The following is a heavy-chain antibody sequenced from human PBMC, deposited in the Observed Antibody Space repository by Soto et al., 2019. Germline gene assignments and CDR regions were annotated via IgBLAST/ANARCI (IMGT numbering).Heavy chain of an antibody. CDR2: MYYGGRT. J-gene: IGHJ5*02. D-gene: IGHD2-15*01. V-gene: IGHV4-59*08. CDR1: GGSISSYY. Sequence: PSETLSLTCTVSGGSISSYYWSWIRQPPGKGLEWIGYMYYGGRTNYNPSLKSRVTISVDTAKMQVSLKMSSVTAADTAVYFFALVTLSPLIVRSSRGPWFDPWGQGTLVTVSS. CDR3: ALVTLSPLIVRSSRGPWFDP.